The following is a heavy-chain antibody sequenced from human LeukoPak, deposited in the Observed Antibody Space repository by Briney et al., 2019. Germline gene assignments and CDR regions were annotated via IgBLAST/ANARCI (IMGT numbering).Heavy chain of an antibody. CDR3: ARDIDDGAFDI. V-gene: IGHV1-69*04. CDR2: TIPILGIA. CDR1: GGTFSSYT. Sequence: SVKVSCKASGGTFSSYTISWVRQAPGQGLEWMGRTIPILGIANYAQKFQGRVTITADKSTSTAYMELSSLRSEDTAVYYCARDIDDGAFDIWGQGTMVTVSS. J-gene: IGHJ3*02. D-gene: IGHD1-1*01.